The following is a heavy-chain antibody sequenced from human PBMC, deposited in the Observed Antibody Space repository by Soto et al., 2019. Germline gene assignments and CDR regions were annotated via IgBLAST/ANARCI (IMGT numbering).Heavy chain of an antibody. V-gene: IGHV1-69*13. CDR3: AGPEAVRTSYHYYGMDA. CDR1: GGTFSSYA. J-gene: IGHJ6*02. Sequence: GASVKVSCKASGGTFSSYATSWVRQAPGQGLEWIGGIIPIFGTANYAQKFQGRVTITADESTSTAYMELSSLRSDDTAVYYCAGPEAVRTSYHYYGMDAWGQATTVTVSS. CDR2: IIPIFGTA.